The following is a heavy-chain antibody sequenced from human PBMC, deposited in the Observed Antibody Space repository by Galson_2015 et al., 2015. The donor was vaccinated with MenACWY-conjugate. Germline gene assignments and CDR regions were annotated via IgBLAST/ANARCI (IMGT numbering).Heavy chain of an antibody. Sequence: PALVKPTQTLTLTCTFSGFSLSTSGVRVSWIRQPPGKALEWLARIGWDDDKFYSTSLKTRLTISKDTSKNQVVLTMTNMHPVDTATYYCARDVDTAMGYYFDYWGQGTLVTVSS. J-gene: IGHJ4*02. CDR2: IGWDDDK. CDR1: GFSLSTSGVR. V-gene: IGHV2-70*04. D-gene: IGHD5-18*01. CDR3: ARDVDTAMGYYFDY.